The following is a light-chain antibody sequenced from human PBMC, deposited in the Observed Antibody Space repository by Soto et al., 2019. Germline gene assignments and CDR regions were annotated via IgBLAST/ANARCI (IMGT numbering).Light chain of an antibody. CDR1: GSDVGGDNF. J-gene: IGLJ1*01. V-gene: IGLV2-14*01. CDR2: DVS. CDR3: ASYRRGNPPYV. Sequence: QSVLTQPASVSGSPGQSITISCTGTGSDVGGDNFVSWYQQHPGKAPELIIFDVSTHPSGAFNRFSGSQSGNTASLTISGLQGEDEADDYSASYRRGNPPYVFGTGTKLTVL.